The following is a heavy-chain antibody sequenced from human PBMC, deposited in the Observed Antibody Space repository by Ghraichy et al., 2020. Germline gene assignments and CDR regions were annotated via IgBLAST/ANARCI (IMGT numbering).Heavy chain of an antibody. D-gene: IGHD2-8*01. CDR2: IKMDGSKT. J-gene: IGHJ2*01. Sequence: GGSLRLSCEASGFTFSTFWMSWVRQAPGKGLEWLVDIKMDGSKTYFLDSVRGRFTISRDNARNSLYLEMNSLRAEDTALYYCARETNGGKGDLWNFDLWGRGTLVTVSS. CDR1: GFTFSTFW. CDR3: ARETNGGKGDLWNFDL. V-gene: IGHV3-7*03.